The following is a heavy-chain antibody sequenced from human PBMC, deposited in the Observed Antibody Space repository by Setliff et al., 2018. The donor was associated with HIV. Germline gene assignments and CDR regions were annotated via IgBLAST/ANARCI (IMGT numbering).Heavy chain of an antibody. V-gene: IGHV3-74*01. D-gene: IGHD2-2*01. J-gene: IGHJ4*02. CDR2: INTDGSSR. CDR1: GFTFSSNW. Sequence: GGSLRLSCAASGFTFSSNWMHWVRQAPGKGLVWVSRINTDGSSRSYADSVKGRFTISRDNAENTLYLQMNSLRAEDTAVYYCARGYCSTNSCYVSDYWGQGTLVTVSS. CDR3: ARGYCSTNSCYVSDY.